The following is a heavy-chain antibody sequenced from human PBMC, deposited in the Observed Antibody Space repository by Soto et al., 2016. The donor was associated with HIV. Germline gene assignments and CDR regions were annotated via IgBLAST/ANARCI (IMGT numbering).Heavy chain of an antibody. CDR2: ITPDGSGT. V-gene: IGHV3-74*01. J-gene: IGHJ4*02. CDR1: EFTFSTYW. Sequence: EVQPVESGGGLVQTGGSLTLSCAVSEFTFSTYWMHWVRQAPGKGLVWVSRITPDGSGTNYADSVKGRFTISRDNAKNTLYLQMNSLRVEDTAVYYCIKDAFSPDDQWGQGTLVTVSS. CDR3: IKDAFSPDDQ. D-gene: IGHD3-16*01.